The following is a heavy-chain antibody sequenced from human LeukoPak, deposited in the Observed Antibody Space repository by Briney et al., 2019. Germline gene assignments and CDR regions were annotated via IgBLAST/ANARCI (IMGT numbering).Heavy chain of an antibody. J-gene: IGHJ3*02. D-gene: IGHD2-8*01. CDR2: INPSGGSI. CDR1: GYTFTSYY. Sequence: ASVKISCKASGYTFTSYYIHWVRQAPGQGLEWMGIINPSGGSIDYAQKFQGRVTVTRDTSTSTVYMELSSLRSEDTAIYYCARPLAPVMLNAFDIWGQGTMVTVSS. CDR3: ARPLAPVMLNAFDI. V-gene: IGHV1-46*01.